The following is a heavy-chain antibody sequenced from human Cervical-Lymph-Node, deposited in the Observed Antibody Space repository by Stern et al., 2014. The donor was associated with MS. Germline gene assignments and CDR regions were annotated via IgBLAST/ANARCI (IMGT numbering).Heavy chain of an antibody. D-gene: IGHD3-3*01. CDR3: ARRSTIFGVLDV. J-gene: IGHJ6*02. CDR2: IIPMFGTA. V-gene: IGHV1-69*01. CDR1: GGTFSSYA. Sequence: MQLVESGAEVKKPGASVKVSCKASGGTFSSYAISWVRQAPGQGLEWMGGIIPMFGTANYAQKFQGRVTITADESTSTAYMELSSLRSEDTAVYYCARRSTIFGVLDVWGQGTTVTVSS.